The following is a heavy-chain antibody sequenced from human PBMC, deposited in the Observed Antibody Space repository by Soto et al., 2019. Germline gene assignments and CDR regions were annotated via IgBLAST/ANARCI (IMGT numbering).Heavy chain of an antibody. J-gene: IGHJ4*02. CDR3: AGGPGVARNY. D-gene: IGHD5-12*01. Sequence: QLQLQESGSGLVKPSQTLSLTCAVSGGSISSGGYSWSWIRQPPGKGLEWIGYIYHSGSTYYNPSPQSRVTISVDRSKNQFSLKLSSVTAADTAVYYCAGGPGVARNYWGQGTLVTVSS. V-gene: IGHV4-30-2*01. CDR2: IYHSGST. CDR1: GGSISSGGYS.